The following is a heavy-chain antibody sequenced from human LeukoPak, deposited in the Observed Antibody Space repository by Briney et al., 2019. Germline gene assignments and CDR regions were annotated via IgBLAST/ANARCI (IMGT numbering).Heavy chain of an antibody. CDR1: GFTFSDAW. CDR2: IKGKADDETT. CDR3: TTDWGSIY. J-gene: IGHJ4*02. Sequence: GGSLRLSCVVSGFTFSDAWMNWVRQAPGKGLEWVGRIKGKADDETTDYAAPVKGRFTVSRDDSENTHYLQMNSLKTEDTAVYYCTTDWGSIYWGQGTLVTVSS. V-gene: IGHV3-15*01. D-gene: IGHD7-27*01.